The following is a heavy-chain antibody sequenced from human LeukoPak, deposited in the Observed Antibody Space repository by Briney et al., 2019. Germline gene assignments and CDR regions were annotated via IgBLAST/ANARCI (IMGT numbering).Heavy chain of an antibody. J-gene: IGHJ4*02. V-gene: IGHV4-59*01. CDR1: GGSISSYY. D-gene: IGHD6-13*01. Sequence: PSETLSLTCTVSGGSISSYYWSWIRQPPGKGLEWIGYIYYSGSTNYNPSLKSRVTISVDTSKNQFSLKLSSVTAADTAVYYCARDSLIAGLDYWGQGTLVTVSS. CDR2: IYYSGST. CDR3: ARDSLIAGLDY.